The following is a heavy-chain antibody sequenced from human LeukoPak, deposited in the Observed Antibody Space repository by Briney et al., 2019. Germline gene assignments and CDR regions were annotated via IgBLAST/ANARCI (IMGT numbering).Heavy chain of an antibody. CDR3: AKDSYGVSDY. V-gene: IGHV3-23*01. J-gene: IGHJ4*02. D-gene: IGHD4-17*01. Sequence: GGSLRLSCAASGFTFSDYSMNWVRQAPGKGLEWVSTISGSGGSTYYADSVKGRFTISRDNSKNTLYLQMNSLRAEDTAVYYCAKDSYGVSDYWGQGTLVTVSS. CDR2: ISGSGGST. CDR1: GFTFSDYS.